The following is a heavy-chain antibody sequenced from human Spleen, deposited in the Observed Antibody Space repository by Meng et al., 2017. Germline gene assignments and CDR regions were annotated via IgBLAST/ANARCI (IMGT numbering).Heavy chain of an antibody. Sequence: GESLKISCATSGFTFSNTWMNWVRQNPGKGLEWVGRIRTKAEGETTDNAAPVHDRFTISRENSTNTLFLQMKSLKIEDTAVYYCVTGPLGDFSNGLCYQPLEIWGQGTMVTVSS. CDR2: IRTKAEGETT. CDR1: GFTFSNTW. D-gene: IGHD2-8*01. CDR3: VTGPLGDFSNGLCYQPLEI. J-gene: IGHJ3*02. V-gene: IGHV3-15*01.